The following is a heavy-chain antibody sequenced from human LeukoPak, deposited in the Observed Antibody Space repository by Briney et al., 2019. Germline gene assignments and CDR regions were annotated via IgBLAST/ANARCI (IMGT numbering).Heavy chain of an antibody. CDR1: GYTFTGYY. V-gene: IGHV1-2*02. Sequence: ASVKVSCKASGYTFTGYYMHWMRQAPGQGLEWMGWINPNSGGTNYAQKFQGRVTMTRDTSISTAYMELSRLRSDDTAVYYCARVVVIADPFDYWGQGTLVTVSS. CDR2: INPNSGGT. D-gene: IGHD2-21*01. CDR3: ARVVVIADPFDY. J-gene: IGHJ4*02.